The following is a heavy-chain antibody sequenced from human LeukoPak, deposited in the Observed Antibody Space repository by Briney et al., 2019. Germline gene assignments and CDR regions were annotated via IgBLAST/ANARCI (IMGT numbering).Heavy chain of an antibody. V-gene: IGHV4-34*01. CDR2: INHSGST. CDR1: GGSFSGYY. Sequence: PSETLSLTCAVYGGSFSGYYWSWIRQPPGKGLEWIGEINHSGSTNYNPSLKSRVTISVDTSKNQFSLKLSSVTAADTAVYYCARPLWFGATRGFDPWGQGTLVTVSS. CDR3: ARPLWFGATRGFDP. J-gene: IGHJ5*02. D-gene: IGHD3-10*01.